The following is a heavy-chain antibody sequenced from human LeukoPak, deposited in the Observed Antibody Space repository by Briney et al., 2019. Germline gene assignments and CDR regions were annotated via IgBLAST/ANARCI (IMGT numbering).Heavy chain of an antibody. CDR1: GYTFTRYA. J-gene: IGHJ3*02. CDR2: ISVHNGNT. V-gene: IGHV1-18*01. D-gene: IGHD3-9*01. CDR3: ARGGYYDILTGHETVDAFDI. Sequence: ASVKVSCKASGYTFTRYAITWVRQAPGQGPEWMGRISVHNGNTNYAQKLQDRVSMTTDTSTTTAYMELRSLRSDDTAVYYCARGGYYDILTGHETVDAFDIWGQGTMVTVS.